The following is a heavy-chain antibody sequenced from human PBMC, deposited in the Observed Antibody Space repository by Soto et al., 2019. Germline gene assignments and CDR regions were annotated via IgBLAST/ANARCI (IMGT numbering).Heavy chain of an antibody. Sequence: AASVNVSCKASGYTFTSYGISWVRQAPGQGLEWMGWISAYNGNTNYAQKLQGRVTMTTDTSTSTAYKELRSLRSDDTAVYYCASYGTRTPDAFDIWGQGTMVTVSS. CDR2: ISAYNGNT. CDR3: ASYGTRTPDAFDI. D-gene: IGHD1-26*01. J-gene: IGHJ3*02. CDR1: GYTFTSYG. V-gene: IGHV1-18*01.